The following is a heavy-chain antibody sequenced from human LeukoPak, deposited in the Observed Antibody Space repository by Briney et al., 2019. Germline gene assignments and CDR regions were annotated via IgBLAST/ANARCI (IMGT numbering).Heavy chain of an antibody. Sequence: PGGSLRLSCAASGFTFSDHYMDWVRQAPGKGREWVGRTRNKANSYTTEYAASVKGRFTISRDDSKDSLYLQMNSLKTEDTAVYYCARVLGYSGYDLAYWGQGTLVTVSS. CDR2: TRNKANSYTT. D-gene: IGHD5-12*01. J-gene: IGHJ4*02. V-gene: IGHV3-72*01. CDR3: ARVLGYSGYDLAY. CDR1: GFTFSDHY.